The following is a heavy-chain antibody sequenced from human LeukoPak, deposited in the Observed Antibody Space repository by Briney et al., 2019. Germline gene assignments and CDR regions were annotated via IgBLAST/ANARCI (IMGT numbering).Heavy chain of an antibody. CDR3: ASAGDCSSTSCYQI. V-gene: IGHV3-7*01. CDR2: IEQDGSEK. J-gene: IGHJ3*02. CDR1: GFTFSSYW. D-gene: IGHD2-2*01. Sequence: PGGSLRLSCAASGFTFSSYWMSWVRQAPGKGLEWVANIEQDGSEKYYVDSVKGRFTISRDNAKNSLYLQMNSLRAEDTAVYYCASAGDCSSTSCYQIWGQGTMVTVSS.